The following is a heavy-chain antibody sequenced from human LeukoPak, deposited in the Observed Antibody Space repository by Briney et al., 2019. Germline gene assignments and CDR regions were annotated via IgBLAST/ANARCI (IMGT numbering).Heavy chain of an antibody. V-gene: IGHV4-34*01. Sequence: PSETLSLTCAVYGGSFSGYYWSWIRQPPGKGLEWIGEINHSGSTNYNPSLKSRVTISVDTSKNQFSLKLSSVTAADTAVYYCARFGLGIFGYWGQGTLVTVSS. CDR2: INHSGST. CDR1: GGSFSGYY. D-gene: IGHD7-27*01. J-gene: IGHJ4*02. CDR3: ARFGLGIFGY.